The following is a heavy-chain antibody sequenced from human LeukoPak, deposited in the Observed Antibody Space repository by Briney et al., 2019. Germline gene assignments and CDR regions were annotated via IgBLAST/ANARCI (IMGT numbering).Heavy chain of an antibody. J-gene: IGHJ4*02. D-gene: IGHD3-22*01. CDR3: ARSLTTYYYDSSGYLDY. CDR1: GFTFSSYW. Sequence: GGSLRLSCAASGFTFSSYWMSWVRQAPGKGLEWVANIKQDGSEKYYVDSVKGRFTISRDNAKNSPYLQMNSLRAEDTAVYYCARSLTTYYYDSSGYLDYWGQGTLVTVSS. CDR2: IKQDGSEK. V-gene: IGHV3-7*01.